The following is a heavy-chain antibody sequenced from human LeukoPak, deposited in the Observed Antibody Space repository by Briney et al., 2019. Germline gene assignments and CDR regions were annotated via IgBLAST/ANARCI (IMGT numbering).Heavy chain of an antibody. V-gene: IGHV3-23*01. J-gene: IGHJ3*02. Sequence: PGGSLRLSCAASGFTFSSYAMSWVRQAPGKGLEWVSAISGSGGSTYYADSVKGRFTIPRDNSKNTLYLQMNSLRAEDTAVYYYAKARSITIFGVVIFDAFDIWGQGTMVTVSS. D-gene: IGHD3-3*01. CDR1: GFTFSSYA. CDR2: ISGSGGST. CDR3: AKARSITIFGVVIFDAFDI.